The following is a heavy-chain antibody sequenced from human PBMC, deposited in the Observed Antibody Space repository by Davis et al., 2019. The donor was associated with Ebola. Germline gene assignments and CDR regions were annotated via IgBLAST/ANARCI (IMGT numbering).Heavy chain of an antibody. J-gene: IGHJ2*01. Sequence: PGGSLRLSCAASGFTFSSYSMNWVRQAPGKGLEWVSYISSSSSTIYYADSVKGRFTISRDNAKNSLYLQMNSLRDEDTAVYYCARDALGPSYWYFDLWGRGTLVTVSS. CDR2: ISSSSSTI. D-gene: IGHD7-27*01. V-gene: IGHV3-48*02. CDR3: ARDALGPSYWYFDL. CDR1: GFTFSSYS.